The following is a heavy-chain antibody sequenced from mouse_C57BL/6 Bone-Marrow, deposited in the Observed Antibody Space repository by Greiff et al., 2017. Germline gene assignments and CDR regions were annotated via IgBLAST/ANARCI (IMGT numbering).Heavy chain of an antibody. CDR3: AREGLYYYGSSYFDY. Sequence: QVQLQQSGAELVRPGTSVKLSCKASGYTFTSYWMHWVKQRPGQGLEWIGVIDPSDSYTNYNQKFKGKATLTVDTSSSTADMQLSSLTSEDSAVYYCAREGLYYYGSSYFDYWGQGTTLTVSS. J-gene: IGHJ2*01. CDR2: IDPSDSYT. V-gene: IGHV1-59*01. CDR1: GYTFTSYW. D-gene: IGHD1-1*01.